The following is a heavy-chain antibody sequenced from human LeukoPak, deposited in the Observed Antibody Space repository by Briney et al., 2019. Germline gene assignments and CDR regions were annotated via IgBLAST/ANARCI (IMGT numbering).Heavy chain of an antibody. J-gene: IGHJ4*02. V-gene: IGHV3-30*18. D-gene: IGHD3-22*01. Sequence: GGSLRLSCAASGFTFSSYGMHWVRQAPGKGLEWVAVISYDGSNKYYADSVKGRFTISRDNSKNTLYLQMNSLRAEDTAVYYCAKDGPADYYDSSGYYYFDYWGQGTLVTVSS. CDR2: ISYDGSNK. CDR3: AKDGPADYYDSSGYYYFDY. CDR1: GFTFSSYG.